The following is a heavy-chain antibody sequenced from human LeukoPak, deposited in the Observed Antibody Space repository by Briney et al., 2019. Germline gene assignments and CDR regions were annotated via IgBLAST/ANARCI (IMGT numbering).Heavy chain of an antibody. V-gene: IGHV4-39*07. CDR2: TYYSGST. CDR1: GVSISSSNSY. J-gene: IGHJ4*02. CDR3: ATGSGSSWYFYFDY. Sequence: SETLSLTCTVSGVSISSSNSYWSWIRQPPGKGLEWIGSTYYSGSTYYNPSLQSRVIMSLDTSKNQFSLKLSSMTAADTAVYYCATGSGSSWYFYFDYWGQGTLVTVSS. D-gene: IGHD6-13*01.